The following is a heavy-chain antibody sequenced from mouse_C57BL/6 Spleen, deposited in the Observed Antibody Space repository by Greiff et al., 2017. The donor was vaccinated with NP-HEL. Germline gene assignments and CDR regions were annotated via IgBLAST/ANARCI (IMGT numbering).Heavy chain of an antibody. J-gene: IGHJ2*01. CDR2: IYPGDGDT. Sequence: QVQLQQSGAELVKPGASVKISCKASGYAFSSYWMNWVKQRPGKGLEWIGQIYPGDGDTTYNGKFKGKATLTADKSSSTAYMQLSSLTSEDSAVYFCARWSYGSSYFYFDYWGQGTTLTVSS. CDR3: ARWSYGSSYFYFDY. V-gene: IGHV1-80*01. D-gene: IGHD1-1*01. CDR1: GYAFSSYW.